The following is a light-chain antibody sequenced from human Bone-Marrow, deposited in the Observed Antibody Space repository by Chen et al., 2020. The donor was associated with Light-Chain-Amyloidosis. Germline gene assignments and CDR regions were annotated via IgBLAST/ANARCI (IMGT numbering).Light chain of an antibody. J-gene: IGLJ3*02. CDR3: YSATDDSLGV. CDR2: KDT. CDR1: LLAKNY. V-gene: IGLV3-27*01. Sequence: SYELTQPSSVSVSPGQTAKITCSGDLLAKNYVRWLQQKPGQAPVLVIYKDTERPSGIPERFSASSSETTATLTVSGAQVDDEADYHCYSATDDSLGVFGGGTRLTVL.